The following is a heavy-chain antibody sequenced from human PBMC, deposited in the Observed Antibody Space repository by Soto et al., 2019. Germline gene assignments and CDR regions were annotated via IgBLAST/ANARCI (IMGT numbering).Heavy chain of an antibody. CDR1: GYTFTSYY. Sequence: ASVKVSCKASGYTFTSYYIHWVRQAPGQGLEWMGIINPSGGTTTYAQKFQGGVTMTRDTSTSTVYMELSSLRSEDTAVYYCARGGGVPTAPWYFDFWGQGTLVTVSS. CDR3: ARGGGVPTAPWYFDF. J-gene: IGHJ4*02. D-gene: IGHD2-2*01. CDR2: INPSGGTT. V-gene: IGHV1-46*03.